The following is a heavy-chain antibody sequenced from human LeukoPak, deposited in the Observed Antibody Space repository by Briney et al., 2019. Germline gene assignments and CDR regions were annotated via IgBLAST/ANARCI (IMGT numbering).Heavy chain of an antibody. CDR3: AREPNYYYNYMDV. CDR1: GFTFDDYA. V-gene: IGHV3-9*01. J-gene: IGHJ6*03. Sequence: GGSLRLSCAASGFTFDDYAMHWVRQAPGKGLEWVSGISWNSGSIGYADSVKGRFTISRDNAKNSLYLQMNSLRAEDTAVYYCAREPNYYYNYMDVWGKGTTVTISS. CDR2: ISWNSGSI.